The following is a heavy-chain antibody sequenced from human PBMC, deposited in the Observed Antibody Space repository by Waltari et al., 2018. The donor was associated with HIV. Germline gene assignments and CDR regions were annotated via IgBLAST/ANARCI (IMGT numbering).Heavy chain of an antibody. CDR3: AKDLGGLEQDY. Sequence: EVQLLESGVGLVQPGGSLRPSLAADGFTLRRFAWSWVRQAPGKVLGWVSAISGSGGSTYYADSVKGRFTISRDNSKNTLYLQMNSLRAEDTAVYYCAKDLGGLEQDYWGQGTLVTVSS. CDR1: GFTLRRFA. J-gene: IGHJ4*02. D-gene: IGHD1-1*01. V-gene: IGHV3-23*01. CDR2: ISGSGGST.